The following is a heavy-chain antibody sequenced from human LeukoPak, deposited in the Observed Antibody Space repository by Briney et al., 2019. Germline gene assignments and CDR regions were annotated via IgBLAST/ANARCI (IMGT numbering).Heavy chain of an antibody. J-gene: IGHJ3*02. V-gene: IGHV3-7*01. Sequence: GGSLRLSCAASAFTFSSYWMSWVRQAPGKGLEWVANIKQDGSEKDYVDSVKSRFTISRDNAKNSLYLQMNSLRVEDTAVYYCGRHGGAFEMWGQGTMVTVSS. CDR1: AFTFSSYW. CDR2: IKQDGSEK. CDR3: GRHGGAFEM.